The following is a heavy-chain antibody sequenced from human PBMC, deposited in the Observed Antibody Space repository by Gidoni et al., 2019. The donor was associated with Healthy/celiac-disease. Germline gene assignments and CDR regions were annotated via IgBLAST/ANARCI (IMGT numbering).Heavy chain of an antibody. V-gene: IGHV3-21*01. CDR1: GFTFSSYS. CDR2: SSSSSSYI. J-gene: IGHJ4*02. D-gene: IGHD2-21*02. Sequence: EVQLVESGGGLVKPGGSLRLSCAASGFTFSSYSMNWVRQAPGKGLEGVSSSSSSSSYIYYADSVKGRFTISRDNAKNSLYLQMNSLRAEDTAVYYCARAKGDGRLGDWGQGTLVTVSS. CDR3: ARAKGDGRLGD.